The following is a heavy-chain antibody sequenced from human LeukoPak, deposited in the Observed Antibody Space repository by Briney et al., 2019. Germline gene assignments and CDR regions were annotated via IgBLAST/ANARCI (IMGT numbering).Heavy chain of an antibody. CDR2: IKQDGSEK. CDR1: GFTFSSYW. V-gene: IGHV3-7*04. J-gene: IGHJ5*02. Sequence: GGSLRLSCAASGFTFSSYWMSWVRQAPGKGLEWVANIKQDGSEKYYVDSVKGRFTISRDNAKNSLYLQVNSLRAEDTAVYYCARDWPPNWFDPWGQGTLVTVSS. CDR3: ARDWPPNWFDP.